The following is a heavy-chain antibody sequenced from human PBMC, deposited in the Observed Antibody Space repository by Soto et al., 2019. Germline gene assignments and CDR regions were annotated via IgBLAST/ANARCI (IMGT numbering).Heavy chain of an antibody. J-gene: IGHJ4*02. D-gene: IGHD6-13*01. V-gene: IGHV3-7*01. CDR2: IKQDGSEK. Sequence: EVQLVESGGGLVQPGGSLRLSCAASGFTFSSYWMSWVRQAPGKGLEWVANIKQDGSEKYYVDSVKGRFTISRDNAKNSLYLQMNSLRAEDTAVYYCARAVFYSSSQFDYWGQGTLVTVSS. CDR1: GFTFSSYW. CDR3: ARAVFYSSSQFDY.